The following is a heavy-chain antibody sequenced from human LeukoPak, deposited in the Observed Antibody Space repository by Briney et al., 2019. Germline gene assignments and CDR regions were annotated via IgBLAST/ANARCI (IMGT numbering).Heavy chain of an antibody. J-gene: IGHJ4*02. CDR2: IYPGDSDT. CDR1: GYSFTSYW. D-gene: IGHD3-22*01. Sequence: GESLKISCKGSGYSFTSYWIGWVRQMPGKGLEWMGIIYPGDSDTTYSPSFQGQVTISADKSITTAYLQWSSLKASDTAMYYCARRVDSSGYYNYFDYWGQGTLVTVSS. CDR3: ARRVDSSGYYNYFDY. V-gene: IGHV5-51*01.